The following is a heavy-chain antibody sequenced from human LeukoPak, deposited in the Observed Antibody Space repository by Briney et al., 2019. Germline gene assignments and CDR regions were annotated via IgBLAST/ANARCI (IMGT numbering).Heavy chain of an antibody. CDR3: ARDGVETGTYDALDF. V-gene: IGHV1-18*01. CDR1: GYTLTSYG. D-gene: IGHD3-10*01. Sequence: ASVKVSCKASGYTLTSYGISWVRQAPGQGLEWMGWISAYNGNTNYAQKLQGRVTMTTDTSTSTAYMELRSLRSDDTAVYYCARDGVETGTYDALDFGAKGTRATVFS. CDR2: ISAYNGNT. J-gene: IGHJ3*01.